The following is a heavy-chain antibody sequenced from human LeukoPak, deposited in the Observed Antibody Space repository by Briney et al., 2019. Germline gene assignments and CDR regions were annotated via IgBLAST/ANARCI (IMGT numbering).Heavy chain of an antibody. D-gene: IGHD6-6*01. J-gene: IGHJ1*01. Sequence: GGPLRLSCATSGFTFSNYGMHWIRQTPGKGLEWVAFIRSDESDKYYAESVKGRFTISRDNSRNTLYLQMNSLRAEDTAVYYCAKQLLRAEYFQHWGQGTLVTVSS. CDR3: AKQLLRAEYFQH. CDR2: IRSDESDK. CDR1: GFTFSNYG. V-gene: IGHV3-30*02.